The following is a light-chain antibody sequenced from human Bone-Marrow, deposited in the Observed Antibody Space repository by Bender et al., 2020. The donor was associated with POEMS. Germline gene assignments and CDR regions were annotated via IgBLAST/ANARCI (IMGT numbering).Light chain of an antibody. J-gene: IGLJ3*02. CDR3: AVWDDSLNGWV. V-gene: IGLV1-44*01. CDR1: SSNIGAHA. CDR2: SSH. Sequence: QSVLTQPPSASGTPGQRVIISCSGGSSNIGAHAVNWYQHLPGTAPKLLIYSSHRRPSEVPDRFSGSRSGTSASLAISGLQSEDEADYSCAVWDDSLNGWVFGGGTKLTVL.